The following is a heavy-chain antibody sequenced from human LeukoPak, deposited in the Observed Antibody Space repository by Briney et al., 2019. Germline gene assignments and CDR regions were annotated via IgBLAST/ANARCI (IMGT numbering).Heavy chain of an antibody. J-gene: IGHJ4*02. CDR1: GGPTSNSF. Sequence: SETLSLTCTVSGGPTSNSFWSWIRQPAGKGLEWIGRIYTDGSTNSNPSLRSRLTMSLDTSNNQVSLKLTSVTAADTAVYFCARAPGGCGCYWGFDYWGQGILVTVPS. V-gene: IGHV4-4*07. CDR3: ARAPGGCGCYWGFDY. CDR2: IYTDGST. D-gene: IGHD3-22*01.